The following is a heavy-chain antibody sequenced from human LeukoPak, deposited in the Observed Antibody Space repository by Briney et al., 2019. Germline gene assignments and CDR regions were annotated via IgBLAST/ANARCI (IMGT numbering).Heavy chain of an antibody. D-gene: IGHD1-26*01. CDR2: INPNNGGT. J-gene: IGHJ4*02. V-gene: IGHV1-2*06. Sequence: ASVKVSCKASVYTFTGYYMHWVGQAPGQGLEWMGRINPNNGGTNYAQKFQGRVTMTGDTSISTAYMELSSLRSDDTAVYYCTRESGSYHGNDYWGQGTLVTVSS. CDR1: VYTFTGYY. CDR3: TRESGSYHGNDY.